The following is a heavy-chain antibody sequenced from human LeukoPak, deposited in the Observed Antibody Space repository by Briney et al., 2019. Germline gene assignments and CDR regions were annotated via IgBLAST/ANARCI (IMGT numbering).Heavy chain of an antibody. J-gene: IGHJ6*04. CDR2: INPNSGGT. Sequence: ASVKVSCTASGYTFTGYYMHWVRQAPGQGLEWMGWINPNSGGTNYAQKFQGRVTMTRDTSISTAYMELSRLRSDDTAVYYCARGPEQWVEVYYYGMDVWGKGTTVTVSS. D-gene: IGHD6-19*01. CDR3: ARGPEQWVEVYYYGMDV. V-gene: IGHV1-2*02. CDR1: GYTFTGYY.